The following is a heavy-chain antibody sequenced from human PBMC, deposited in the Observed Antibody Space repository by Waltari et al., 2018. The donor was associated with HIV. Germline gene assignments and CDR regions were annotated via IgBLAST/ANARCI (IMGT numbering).Heavy chain of an antibody. J-gene: IGHJ3*01. CDR3: ARLRVGIDDAFDV. V-gene: IGHV5-51*01. CDR2: IYPCDSET. Sequence: EVQLVQSGAEVKKSGESLEISCKASGYSFTSYWIAWVRQVPGKGLEWMGIIYPCDSETRYSPSFRGQVTVSVDTSFTTAYLQWDKLKASDTAMYYCARLRVGIDDAFDVWGRGTMVIVS. D-gene: IGHD1-26*01. CDR1: GYSFTSYW.